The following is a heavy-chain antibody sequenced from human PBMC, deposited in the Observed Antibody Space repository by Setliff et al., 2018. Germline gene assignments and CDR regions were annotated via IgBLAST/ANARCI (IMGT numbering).Heavy chain of an antibody. J-gene: IGHJ4*02. Sequence: ASVKVSCKTSGFSFSTFGFSWVRQAPGQGLEWMGWISPYSGESNYAQKFQDRLTVTADTSTKTTYMELGSLTSDDTAVYFCTRSRAPRVVLAADFDLWGQGTLVTVS. CDR3: TRSRAPRVVLAADFDL. CDR2: ISPYSGES. D-gene: IGHD3-16*01. V-gene: IGHV1-18*01. CDR1: GFSFSTFG.